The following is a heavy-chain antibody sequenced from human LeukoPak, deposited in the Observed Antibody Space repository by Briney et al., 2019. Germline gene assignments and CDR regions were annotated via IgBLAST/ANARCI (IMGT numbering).Heavy chain of an antibody. CDR3: ARGLMYYDSSGYSPWDY. CDR1: GGSISSSSYY. CDR2: IYYSGST. J-gene: IGHJ4*02. V-gene: IGHV4-39*07. Sequence: SETLSLTCTVSGGSISSSSYYWGWIRQPPGKGLEWIGSIYYSGSTNYNPSLRSRVTISVDTSKNQFSLKLSSVTAADTAVYYCARGLMYYDSSGYSPWDYWGQGTLVTVSS. D-gene: IGHD3-22*01.